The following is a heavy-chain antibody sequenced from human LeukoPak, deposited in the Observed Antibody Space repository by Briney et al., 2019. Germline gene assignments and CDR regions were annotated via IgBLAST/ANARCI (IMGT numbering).Heavy chain of an antibody. J-gene: IGHJ4*02. CDR2: IYSGGNT. Sequence: GGSLRLSCAASGFTVSSKYMSWVRQAPGKGLEWVSVIYSGGNTYYADSLKGRFTISRDNSKNTLYLQMNSLRAEDTAMYYCAGGGDSSYDLNYWGQGTLVTVSS. V-gene: IGHV3-66*01. CDR1: GFTVSSKY. D-gene: IGHD5-12*01. CDR3: AGGGDSSYDLNY.